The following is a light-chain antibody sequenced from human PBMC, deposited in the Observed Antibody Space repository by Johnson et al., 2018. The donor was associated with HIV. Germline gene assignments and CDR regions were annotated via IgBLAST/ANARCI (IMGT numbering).Light chain of an antibody. CDR1: TSNIGDHS. Sequence: QSVLTQPPSVSAAPGRWVTVSCSGTTSNIGDHSVSWYQLLPGTAPKLLIYDNNKRPSGIPDLFSGSKSGTSATLGITGLQTGDEVDYYCGTWDSSLSAHYIFGTGTKVTVL. CDR2: DNN. J-gene: IGLJ1*01. V-gene: IGLV1-51*01. CDR3: GTWDSSLSAHYI.